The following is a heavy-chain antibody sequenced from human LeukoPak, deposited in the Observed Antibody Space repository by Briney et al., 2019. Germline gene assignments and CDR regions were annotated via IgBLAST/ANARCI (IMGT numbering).Heavy chain of an antibody. CDR3: ARLEWELNFDY. CDR1: GGSISTYY. Sequence: PSETLSLTCTVSGGSISTYYWNWIRQSPGKGLEWIGNIYYSGSTNYNPSLKSRVTISVDTSKNQFSLELSSVTAADTAVYYCARLEWELNFDYWGQGTLVTVSS. D-gene: IGHD1-26*01. CDR2: IYYSGST. J-gene: IGHJ4*02. V-gene: IGHV4-59*08.